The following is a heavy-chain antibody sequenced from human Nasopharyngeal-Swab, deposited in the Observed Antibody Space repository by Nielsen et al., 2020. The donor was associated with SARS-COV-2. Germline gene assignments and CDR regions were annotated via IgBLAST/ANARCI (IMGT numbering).Heavy chain of an antibody. CDR2: IKSKTDGRTT. D-gene: IGHD5-12*01. J-gene: IGHJ4*02. CDR1: GFTFSNAW. V-gene: IGHV3-15*01. Sequence: GGSLRLSCAASGFTFSNAWMSWVRQAPGKGLEWVGRIKSKTDGRTTDYAAPVKGRFTISRDDSKNTLYLQMNSLKTEDTAVYYCTTDIVATNFDYWGQGTLVTVSS. CDR3: TTDIVATNFDY.